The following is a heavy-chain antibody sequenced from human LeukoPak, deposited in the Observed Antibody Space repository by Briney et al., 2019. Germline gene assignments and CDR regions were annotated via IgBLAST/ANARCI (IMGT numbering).Heavy chain of an antibody. CDR1: GGSVSSGSYY. CDR3: ATLVDATTPLSYYFIGV. CDR2: IYYSGRT. J-gene: IGHJ6*03. D-gene: IGHD4-11*01. Sequence: SETLSLTCTVSGGSVSSGSYYWSWTQQPPGKGLEWVGYIYYSGRTNYSPSLKSRVTISVDTSKNQFSLKLSSVTAADTAVYYCATLVDATTPLSYYFIGVWGKGTTVTVSS. V-gene: IGHV4-61*01.